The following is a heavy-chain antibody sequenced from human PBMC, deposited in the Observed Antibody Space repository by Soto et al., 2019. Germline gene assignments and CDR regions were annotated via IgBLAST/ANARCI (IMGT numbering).Heavy chain of an antibody. CDR1: GFTFSSYS. CDR2: ISSSGSTI. CDR3: ARSTLCGTAAPGSYLYFDL. D-gene: IGHD6-25*01. J-gene: IGHJ2*01. V-gene: IGHV3-48*02. Sequence: EVQLVESGGGLVQPGGSLRLSCAASGFTFSSYSMNWVRQAPGKGLEWVSYISSSGSTIYYADSVKGRFTISRDNAKNSLYLQMNSLRDEDTAVYYCARSTLCGTAAPGSYLYFDLWGRGTLVTVSS.